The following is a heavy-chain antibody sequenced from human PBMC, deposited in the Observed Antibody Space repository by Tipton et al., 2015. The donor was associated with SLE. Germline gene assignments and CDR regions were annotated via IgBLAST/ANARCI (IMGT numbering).Heavy chain of an antibody. J-gene: IGHJ4*02. D-gene: IGHD6-13*01. CDR3: ARVPPQHRSSWYYFDY. CDR2: IGTAGDT. CDR1: GFTLSSYD. Sequence: SLRLSCAASGFTLSSYDMHWVRQATGKGREWVSAIGTAGDTYYPDSVKGRFTISRENAKNSLYLQMNSLRAGDTAVYYCARVPPQHRSSWYYFDYWGQGTLVTVSS. V-gene: IGHV3-13*01.